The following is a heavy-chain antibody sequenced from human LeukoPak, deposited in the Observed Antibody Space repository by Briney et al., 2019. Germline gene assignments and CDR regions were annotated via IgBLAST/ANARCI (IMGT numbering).Heavy chain of an antibody. CDR1: GFTFSSYA. J-gene: IGHJ4*02. V-gene: IGHV3-23*01. D-gene: IGHD3-3*01. CDR3: AKEGTYYDFWSGYSPRSIFDY. Sequence: GGSLRLSCAASGFTFSSYAMSWVREAPGKGREWVSAISGSGGSTYYADSVKGRFTISRDNSKNTLYLQMNSLRAEDTAVYYCAKEGTYYDFWSGYSPRSIFDYWGQGTLVTVSS. CDR2: ISGSGGST.